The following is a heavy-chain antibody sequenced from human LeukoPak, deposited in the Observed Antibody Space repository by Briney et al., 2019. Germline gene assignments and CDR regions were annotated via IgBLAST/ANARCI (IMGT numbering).Heavy chain of an antibody. CDR1: GGSINNY. V-gene: IGHV4-59*01. D-gene: IGHD1-26*01. CDR3: ARGRQVGNTGYYLDY. CDR2: ISYSGST. J-gene: IGHJ4*02. Sequence: PSETLSLTCTVSGGSINNYWSWIRQPPEKGLEWIGYISYSGSTNYNPSLKSRVTISLDTSKSQFSLNLNSVTAADTAVYYCARGRQVGNTGYYLDYWGQGTLVTVSS.